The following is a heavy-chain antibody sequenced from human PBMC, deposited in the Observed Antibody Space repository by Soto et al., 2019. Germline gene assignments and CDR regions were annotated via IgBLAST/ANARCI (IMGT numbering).Heavy chain of an antibody. D-gene: IGHD3-10*01. Sequence: QVQLVESGGGVVQPGRSLRLSCAASGFTFSSYGMHWVRQAPGKGLEWVAVISYDGSNKYYADSVKGRFTISRDNAKNPLYLQMNSLRAEDTVVYYWAKDPLSMVRGVIDYCGQGTLVTVSS. CDR2: ISYDGSNK. CDR1: GFTFSSYG. J-gene: IGHJ4*02. CDR3: AKDPLSMVRGVIDY. V-gene: IGHV3-30*18.